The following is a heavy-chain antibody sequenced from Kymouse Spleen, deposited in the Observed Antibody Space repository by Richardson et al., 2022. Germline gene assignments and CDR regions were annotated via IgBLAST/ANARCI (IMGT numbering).Heavy chain of an antibody. J-gene: IGHJ4*02. V-gene: IGHV3-7*01. Sequence: EVQLVESGGGLVQPGGSLRLSCAASGFTFSSYWMSWVRQAPGKGLEWVANIKQDGSEKYYVDSVKGRFTISRDNAKNSLYLQMNSLRAEDTAVYYCARDRKGIAVAGPDYWGQGTLVTVSS. D-gene: IGHD6-19*01. CDR1: GFTFSSYW. CDR2: IKQDGSEK. CDR3: ARDRKGIAVAGPDY.